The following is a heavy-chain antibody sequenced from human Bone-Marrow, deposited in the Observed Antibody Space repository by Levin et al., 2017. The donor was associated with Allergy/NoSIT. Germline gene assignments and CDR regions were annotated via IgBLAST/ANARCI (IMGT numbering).Heavy chain of an antibody. J-gene: IGHJ5*02. Sequence: LETLSLTCAVSGGSISSSNWWNWVRQPPGKGLEWIGEIYHSGATNYNPSLKSRVTISLDKSKNQFSLRLNSVIAADTAVYYCATYPIGGWFDPWGQGTLVSVSS. D-gene: IGHD3-10*01. CDR2: IYHSGAT. CDR3: ATYPIGGWFDP. V-gene: IGHV4-4*03. CDR1: GGSISSSNW.